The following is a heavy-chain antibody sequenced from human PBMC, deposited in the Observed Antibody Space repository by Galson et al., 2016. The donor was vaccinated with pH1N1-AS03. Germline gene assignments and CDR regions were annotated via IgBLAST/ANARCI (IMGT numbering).Heavy chain of an antibody. CDR2: IYPGDSDT. CDR3: ARQQFDGMDV. V-gene: IGHV5-51*01. D-gene: IGHD3-10*01. J-gene: IGHJ6*02. Sequence: GAEVKKPGESLKISCKASGYTFNTYWIGWVRQMPGKGLENMGIIYPGDSDTTYSPSFQGQVTISADKSISTAYLQWSSLKASDTAIYYCARQQFDGMDVWGQGTTVSVSS. CDR1: GYTFNTYW.